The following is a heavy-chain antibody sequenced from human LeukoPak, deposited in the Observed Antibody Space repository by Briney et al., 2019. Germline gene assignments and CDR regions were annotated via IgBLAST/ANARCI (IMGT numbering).Heavy chain of an antibody. V-gene: IGHV4-39*01. D-gene: IGHD3-22*01. Sequence: SETLSLTCTVSGGSVSSGSYYWSWIRQPPGKGLGWIGTMYYSGSTYYNPSLKSRVTISVDTSKNQFSLKLSSVTAADTAVYYCARHAYSYASSGYYYFFDYWGQGTLVTVSS. CDR1: GGSVSSGSYY. CDR3: ARHAYSYASSGYYYFFDY. J-gene: IGHJ4*02. CDR2: MYYSGST.